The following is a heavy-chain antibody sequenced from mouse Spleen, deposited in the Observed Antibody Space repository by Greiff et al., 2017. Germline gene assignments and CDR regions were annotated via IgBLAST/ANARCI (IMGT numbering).Heavy chain of an antibody. CDR3: ARDQYSPAWFAY. D-gene: IGHD5-1*01. CDR1: GFSLTSYG. CDR2: IWAGGST. Sequence: VQGVESGPGLVAPSQSLSITCTVSGFSLTSYGVHWVRQPPGKGLEWLGVIWAGGSTNYNSALMSRLSISKDNSKSQVFLKMNSLQTDDTAMYYCARDQYSPAWFAYWGQGTLVTVSA. V-gene: IGHV2-9*02. J-gene: IGHJ3*01.